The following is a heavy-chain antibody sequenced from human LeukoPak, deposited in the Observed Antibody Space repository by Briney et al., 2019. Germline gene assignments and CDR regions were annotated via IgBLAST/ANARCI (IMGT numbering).Heavy chain of an antibody. CDR1: EFAFSTYN. J-gene: IGHJ4*02. CDR3: ARDGYEFWSGYYHGAYFDY. V-gene: IGHV3-48*04. Sequence: GGSLRLSCAASEFAFSTYNMNWVRQAPGKGLEWVSYISTGSSTTYYADSVKGRFTISRDNVKNSLYLQMNSLRAEDTGVYYCARDGYEFWSGYYHGAYFDYWGQGTLVTVSS. D-gene: IGHD3-3*01. CDR2: ISTGSSTT.